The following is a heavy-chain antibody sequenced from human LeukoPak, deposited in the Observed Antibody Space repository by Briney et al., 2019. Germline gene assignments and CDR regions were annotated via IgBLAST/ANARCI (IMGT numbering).Heavy chain of an antibody. CDR1: GGSLSTSNYY. Sequence: SETLSLTCTVSGGSLSTSNYYWGWLRQPPGTGLEWLGNIFDSGSTYYSPSLRSRVTISVDTSKNQFSLKLTSVTAADTAVYYCARGVSSGYFDYCGQGTLVTVSS. CDR2: IFDSGST. D-gene: IGHD3-22*01. J-gene: IGHJ4*02. V-gene: IGHV4-39*07. CDR3: ARGVSSGYFDY.